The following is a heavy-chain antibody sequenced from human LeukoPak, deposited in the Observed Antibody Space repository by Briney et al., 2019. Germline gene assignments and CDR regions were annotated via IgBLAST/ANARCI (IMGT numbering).Heavy chain of an antibody. Sequence: ASVKVSCKASGYTFSSYGISWVRQAPGQGLEWMGWISADNDNTNYAQKFQGRVTMTKDTSTSTGYMELSSLRSEDTAVYYCARDPDVDIVATYAFDIWGQGTMVTVSS. CDR1: GYTFSSYG. J-gene: IGHJ3*02. CDR2: ISADNDNT. D-gene: IGHD5-12*01. CDR3: ARDPDVDIVATYAFDI. V-gene: IGHV1-18*01.